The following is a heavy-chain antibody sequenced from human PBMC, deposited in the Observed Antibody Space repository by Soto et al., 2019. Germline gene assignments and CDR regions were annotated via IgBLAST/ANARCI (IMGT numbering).Heavy chain of an antibody. D-gene: IGHD3-10*01. Sequence: QVQLVESGGGVVQPGRSLRLSCAASGFTFSSYGMHWVRQAPGKGLEWVAVIWYDGSNKYHADSVKGRFTIYRDNSKNTLDLQMNRLRAADTSVYYCAREGSEGVTSGGPLDSWGQGTLVTVSS. CDR3: AREGSEGVTSGGPLDS. V-gene: IGHV3-33*01. CDR1: GFTFSSYG. J-gene: IGHJ4*02. CDR2: IWYDGSNK.